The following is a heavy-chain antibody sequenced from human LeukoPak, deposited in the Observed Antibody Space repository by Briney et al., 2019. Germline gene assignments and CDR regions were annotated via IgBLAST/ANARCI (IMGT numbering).Heavy chain of an antibody. CDR1: GFTFSSYW. V-gene: IGHV3-74*01. CDR2: INGDGSNI. Sequence: PGGSLRLSCVASGFTFSSYWMHWVRQDPRKGLVWVSRINGDGSNINYADSVRGRFTISRDNSKNTLYLQMNSLRAEDTAVYYCAKYGLTSSGWYESPWDYWGQGTLVTVSS. J-gene: IGHJ4*02. D-gene: IGHD6-19*01. CDR3: AKYGLTSSGWYESPWDY.